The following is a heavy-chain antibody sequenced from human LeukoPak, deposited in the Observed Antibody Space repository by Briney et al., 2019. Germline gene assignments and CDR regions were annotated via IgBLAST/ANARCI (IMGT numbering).Heavy chain of an antibody. Sequence: RSGGSLRLSCAASGFTFSSYGMRWVRQAPGKGLEWVSGINWNGGSTGYADSVKGRFTISRDNAKNSLYLQMNSLRAEDTALYYCARDGLWFGELTNGDYWGQGTLVTVSS. V-gene: IGHV3-20*04. CDR1: GFTFSSYG. D-gene: IGHD3-10*01. CDR3: ARDGLWFGELTNGDY. CDR2: INWNGGST. J-gene: IGHJ4*02.